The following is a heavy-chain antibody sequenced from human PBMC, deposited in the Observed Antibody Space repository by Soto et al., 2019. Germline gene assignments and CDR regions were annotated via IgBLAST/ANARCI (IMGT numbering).Heavy chain of an antibody. CDR3: EKFSPPSSVSTISYFDY. D-gene: IGHD4-17*01. CDR2: ISWDGGST. V-gene: IGHV3-43*01. Sequence: EVQLVESGGVVVQPGGSLRLSCAASGFTFDDYTMHWVRQAPGKGLEWVSLISWDGGSTYYADSVKGRFTISRDNSKNSFYLQMNSLKMENTAFSYCEKFSPPSSVSTISYFDYGGQGTLVAFSP. CDR1: GFTFDDYT. J-gene: IGHJ4*02.